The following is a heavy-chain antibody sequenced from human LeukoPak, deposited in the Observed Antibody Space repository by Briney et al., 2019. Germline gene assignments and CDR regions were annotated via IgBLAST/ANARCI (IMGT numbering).Heavy chain of an antibody. CDR3: ARGYSSGWYQRDWFDP. Sequence: ASVKVSCKASGYTFTVYYMHWVRQAPGQGLEWMGWMNPNSGNTGYAQKFQGRVTMTRNTSISTAYMELSSLRSEDTAVYYCARGYSSGWYQRDWFDPWGQGTLVTVSS. J-gene: IGHJ5*02. D-gene: IGHD6-19*01. CDR2: MNPNSGNT. V-gene: IGHV1-8*02. CDR1: GYTFTVYY.